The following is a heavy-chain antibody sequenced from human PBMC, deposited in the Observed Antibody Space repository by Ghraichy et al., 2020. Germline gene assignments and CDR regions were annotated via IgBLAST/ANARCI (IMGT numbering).Heavy chain of an antibody. Sequence: SQTLSLTCSVSGGPVSSGTYYWSWIRQPPGKGLEWIGYIYYTGRTNYNPSLKSRVTISVDTSKNQFSLRLSSVTAADTAVYFCASNTDYFDTTGVDYWGQGTLVTVSS. V-gene: IGHV4-61*01. CDR1: GGPVSSGTYY. D-gene: IGHD3-9*01. J-gene: IGHJ4*02. CDR2: IYYTGRT. CDR3: ASNTDYFDTTGVDY.